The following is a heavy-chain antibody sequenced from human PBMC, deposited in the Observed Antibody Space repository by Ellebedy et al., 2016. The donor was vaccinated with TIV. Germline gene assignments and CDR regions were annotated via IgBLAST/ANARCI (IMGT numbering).Heavy chain of an antibody. CDR1: GFTFSSYS. D-gene: IGHD6-19*01. Sequence: PGGSLRLSCAASGFTFSSYSMNWVRQAPGKGLEWVSYISSSSSTIYYADSVKGRFTISRDNAKNSLYLQMNSLRAEDTAVYYCARDPPGGSSGWYPFDYWGQGTLVTVSS. V-gene: IGHV3-48*01. CDR3: ARDPPGGSSGWYPFDY. CDR2: ISSSSSTI. J-gene: IGHJ4*02.